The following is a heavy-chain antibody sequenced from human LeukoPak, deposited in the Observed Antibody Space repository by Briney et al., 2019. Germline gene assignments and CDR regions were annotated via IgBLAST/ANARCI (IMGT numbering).Heavy chain of an antibody. J-gene: IGHJ6*03. D-gene: IGHD3-16*02. CDR2: ISSSSSYI. V-gene: IGHV3-21*04. CDR3: AKCVRSDDYVWGSYRYEDYYYMDV. Sequence: GGSLRLSCAASGFTFSNYGMNWVRQAPGKGLEWVSFISSSSSYINYGDSVKGRFTISRDNAKNSLYLQMNSLRAEDTAVYYCAKCVRSDDYVWGSYRYEDYYYMDVWGKGTTVTVSS. CDR1: GFTFSNYG.